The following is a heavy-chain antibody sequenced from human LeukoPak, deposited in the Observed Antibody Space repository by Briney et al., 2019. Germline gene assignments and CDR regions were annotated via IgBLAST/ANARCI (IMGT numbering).Heavy chain of an antibody. V-gene: IGHV1-18*01. D-gene: IGHD5-24*01. CDR1: GYTFTSYG. CDR3: ARGGRGLQFLDY. J-gene: IGHJ4*02. CDR2: ISAYNGNT. Sequence: GASVKVSCKASGYTFTSYGISWVRQAPGQGLEWMGWISAYNGNTNNAQKFQGRVTMTTDTSTRTSYMELRSLRSDDTAVYYCARGGRGLQFLDYWGQGTLVTVSS.